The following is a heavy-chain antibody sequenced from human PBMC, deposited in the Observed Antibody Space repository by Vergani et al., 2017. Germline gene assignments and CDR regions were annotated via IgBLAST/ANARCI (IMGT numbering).Heavy chain of an antibody. Sequence: VQLQESGPGLVKPPGTLSLTCAVSGDSISSNNCWTWVRQPPGKGLEWVGFIRSKAYGGTTEYAASVKGRFTISRDDSKSIAYLQMNSLKTEDTAVYYCTRDDYGDYGWDYWGQGTLVTVSS. CDR3: TRDDYGDYGWDY. V-gene: IGHV3-49*02. J-gene: IGHJ4*02. CDR1: GDSISSNNC. D-gene: IGHD4-17*01. CDR2: IRSKAYGGTT.